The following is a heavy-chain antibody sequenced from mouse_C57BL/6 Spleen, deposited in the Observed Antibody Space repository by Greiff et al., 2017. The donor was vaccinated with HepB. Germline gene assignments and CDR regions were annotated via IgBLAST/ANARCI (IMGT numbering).Heavy chain of an antibody. J-gene: IGHJ2*01. V-gene: IGHV1-82*01. CDR3: ARGLTAQVYYFDY. D-gene: IGHD3-2*02. CDR2: IYPGDGDT. CDR1: GYAFSSSW. Sequence: VQLQQSGPELVKPGASVKISCKASGYAFSSSWMNWVKQRPGKGLEWIGRIYPGDGDTNYNGKFKGKATLTADKSSSTAYMQLSSLTSEDSAVYLCARGLTAQVYYFDYWGQGTTLTVSS.